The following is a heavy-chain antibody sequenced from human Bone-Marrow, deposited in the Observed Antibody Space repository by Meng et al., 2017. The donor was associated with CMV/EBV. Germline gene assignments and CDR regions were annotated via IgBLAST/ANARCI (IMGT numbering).Heavy chain of an antibody. CDR3: ARDRGLGRITIFGVVNLDV. CDR2: INPKSGGT. V-gene: IGHV1-2*02. D-gene: IGHD3-3*01. CDR1: GYTFNDYY. Sequence: ASVKVSCKAAGYTFNDYYLHWVRQAPGQGLEWMGWINPKSGGTTYAQKFQGRVTMTRDTPSATAYLELTSLRSDDTAVYYCARDRGLGRITIFGVVNLDVWGQGTTVTVSS. J-gene: IGHJ6*02.